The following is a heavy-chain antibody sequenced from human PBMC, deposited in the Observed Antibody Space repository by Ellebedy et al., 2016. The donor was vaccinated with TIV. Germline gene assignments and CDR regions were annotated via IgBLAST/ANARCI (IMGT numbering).Heavy chain of an antibody. D-gene: IGHD6-13*01. J-gene: IGHJ2*01. V-gene: IGHV7-4-1*02. CDR3: ARAAAAGFFWYFDL. CDR1: GYSFINYA. Sequence: AASVKVSCKASGYSFINYAMNWVRQAPGQGLEWVGWINTNTGNPTYAQGSTGRFVFSLDTSVSTAYLHISSLKAEDTAVYYCARAAAAGFFWYFDLWGRGTLVTVSS. CDR2: INTNTGNP.